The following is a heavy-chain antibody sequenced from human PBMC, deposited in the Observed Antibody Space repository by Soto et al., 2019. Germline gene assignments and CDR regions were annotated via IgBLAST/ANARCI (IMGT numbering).Heavy chain of an antibody. D-gene: IGHD2-21*02. Sequence: SETLSLTCTVSGGSISDYYLTWIRQPPGKGLEWIGYIYYTGTIHYNPSLKGRVTISIDTSERQFSLKLTSVTAADTAVYYCARASMTAIAMDVWGQGTTVTVSS. CDR3: ARASMTAIAMDV. V-gene: IGHV4-59*01. J-gene: IGHJ6*02. CDR1: GGSISDYY. CDR2: IYYTGTI.